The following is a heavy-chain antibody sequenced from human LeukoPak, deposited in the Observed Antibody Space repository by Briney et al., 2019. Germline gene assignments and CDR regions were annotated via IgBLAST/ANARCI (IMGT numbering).Heavy chain of an antibody. CDR3: AKTSGDYEVGFQGLYSVRHFDY. CDR2: IYSGGST. V-gene: IGHV3-53*01. CDR1: GFTVSSNY. J-gene: IGHJ4*02. D-gene: IGHD4-17*01. Sequence: PGGSLRLSCAASGFTVSSNYMSWVRQAPGKGLEWVSVIYSGGSTYYADSVKGRFTISRDNSKNTLYLQMNSLRAEDTAVYYCAKTSGDYEVGFQGLYSVRHFDYWGQGTLVTVSS.